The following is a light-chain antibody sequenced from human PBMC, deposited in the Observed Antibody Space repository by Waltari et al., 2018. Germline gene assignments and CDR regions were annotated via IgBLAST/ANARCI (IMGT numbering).Light chain of an antibody. CDR2: EVR. J-gene: IGLJ1*01. CDR1: ERDVGAYDF. CDR3: SSYTTSSAPGV. Sequence: QSALTQPASVSGSPGQSITISCSGTERDVGAYDFVSSYQQHPGKAPHLIIYEVRNRPSGISNRFSASKSGNTASLTISGLQAEDEADYYCSSYTTSSAPGVFGTGTRVTVL. V-gene: IGLV2-14*01.